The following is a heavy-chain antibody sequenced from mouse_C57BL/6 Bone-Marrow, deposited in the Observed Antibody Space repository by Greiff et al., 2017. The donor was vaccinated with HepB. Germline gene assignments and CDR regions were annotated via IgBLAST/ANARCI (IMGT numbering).Heavy chain of an antibody. D-gene: IGHD1-1*01. V-gene: IGHV5-17*01. CDR1: GFTFSDYG. CDR3: ARGIHYYGSSPAWFAY. Sequence: EVNVVESGGGLVKPGGSLKLSCAASGFTFSDYGMHWVRQAPEKGLEWVAYISSGSSTIYYADTVKGRFTISRDNAKNTLFLQMTSLRSEDTAMYYCARGIHYYGSSPAWFAYWGQGTLVTVSA. CDR2: ISSGSSTI. J-gene: IGHJ3*01.